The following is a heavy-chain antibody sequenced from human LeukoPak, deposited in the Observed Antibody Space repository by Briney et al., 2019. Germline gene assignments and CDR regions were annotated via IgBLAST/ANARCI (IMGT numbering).Heavy chain of an antibody. Sequence: SETLSLTCAVYGGSFSGYYWSWIRQPPGKGLEWIGEINHSGSTNYNPSLKSRVTISVDTSKNQFSLKLSSVTAADTAVYYCARLQQLLYYYYGMDVWGQGTTVTVSS. J-gene: IGHJ6*02. D-gene: IGHD2-2*02. CDR1: GGSFSGYY. CDR2: INHSGST. V-gene: IGHV4-34*01. CDR3: ARLQQLLYYYYGMDV.